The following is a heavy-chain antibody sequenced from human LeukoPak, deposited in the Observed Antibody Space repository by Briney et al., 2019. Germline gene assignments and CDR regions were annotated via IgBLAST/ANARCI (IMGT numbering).Heavy chain of an antibody. CDR1: GGSISSYY. Sequence: PSETLSLTCTVSGGSISSYYWSWIRQPPGKGLEWIGYNYYSGSTNYNPSLKSRVTISVDTSKNQFSLKLSSVTAADTAVYYCARHFAFSYYYMGVWGKGTTVTVSS. CDR2: NYYSGST. CDR3: ARHFAFSYYYMGV. J-gene: IGHJ6*03. V-gene: IGHV4-59*08.